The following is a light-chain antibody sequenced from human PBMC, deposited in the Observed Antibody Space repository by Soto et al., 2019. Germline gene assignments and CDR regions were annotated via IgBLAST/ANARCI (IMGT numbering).Light chain of an antibody. CDR2: DAS. V-gene: IGKV3-15*01. Sequence: EIVMTQSPDTLSVSPGERATLSCRASQSIRGNLAWYQQKPGQAPRLLIYDASTGATGIPDRFSANGSGTEFTLTISSLQSEDFAVYYCQQYNKWPLSFGGGTKVELK. J-gene: IGKJ4*01. CDR3: QQYNKWPLS. CDR1: QSIRGN.